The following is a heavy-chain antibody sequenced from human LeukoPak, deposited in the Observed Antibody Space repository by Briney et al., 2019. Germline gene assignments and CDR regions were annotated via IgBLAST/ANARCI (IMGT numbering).Heavy chain of an antibody. CDR1: GLTFRSYA. CDR3: ARVARWTTADWFDP. V-gene: IGHV1-69*01. D-gene: IGHD1-1*01. Sequence: GGSLRLSCAASGLTFRSYAISWVRQAPGQGLEWMGGVIPTNGRATYAQKFQGKVTITADEATSVAFMELSGLRFEDTAIYYCARVARWTTADWFDPWGQGTLVTVSP. CDR2: VIPTNGRA. J-gene: IGHJ5*02.